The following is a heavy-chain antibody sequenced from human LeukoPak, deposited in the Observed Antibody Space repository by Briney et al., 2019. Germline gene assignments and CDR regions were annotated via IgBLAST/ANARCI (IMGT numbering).Heavy chain of an antibody. D-gene: IGHD1-26*01. J-gene: IGHJ4*02. V-gene: IGHV3-7*01. Sequence: AGSLRLSCATSGLTSSSYWMSWIRQAPGKGLEWVANIDQNESERNYVDSAKGRFTISRDGAKNSVYLQMNSLKDEDTAVYYCAIAVGWELGYWGQGTLVTVSS. CDR3: AIAVGWELGY. CDR2: IDQNESER. CDR1: GLTSSSYW.